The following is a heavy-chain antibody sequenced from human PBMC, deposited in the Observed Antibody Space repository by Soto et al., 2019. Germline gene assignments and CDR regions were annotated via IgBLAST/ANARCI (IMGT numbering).Heavy chain of an antibody. V-gene: IGHV3-30*18. D-gene: IGHD2-2*01. Sequence: SLRLSCAASGFTFSSYGMHWVRQAPGKGLEWVAVISYDGSNKYYADSVKGRFTISRDNSKNTLYLQMNSLRAEDTAVYYCAKDGGYCSSTSCYPGSYYYYGMDVWGQGTTVTVSS. J-gene: IGHJ6*02. CDR2: ISYDGSNK. CDR1: GFTFSSYG. CDR3: AKDGGYCSSTSCYPGSYYYYGMDV.